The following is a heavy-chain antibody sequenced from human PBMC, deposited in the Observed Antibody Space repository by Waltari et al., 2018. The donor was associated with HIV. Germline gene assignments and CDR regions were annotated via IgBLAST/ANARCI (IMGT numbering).Heavy chain of an antibody. Sequence: QLHLVQSGAEVKKPGASVKASCKTSGYLFSNYYMNWVRQAPGQRIEWRGWINPNSGDTHYAQKFQGRVTMTTYTSTRTAYMEGSSLRYVDTAVYYCARPGGGLGGTSDYYLHGLDVWGQGTTVIVSS. CDR1: GYLFSNYY. CDR2: INPNSGDT. J-gene: IGHJ6*02. CDR3: ARPGGGLGGTSDYYLHGLDV. D-gene: IGHD4-17*01. V-gene: IGHV1-2*02.